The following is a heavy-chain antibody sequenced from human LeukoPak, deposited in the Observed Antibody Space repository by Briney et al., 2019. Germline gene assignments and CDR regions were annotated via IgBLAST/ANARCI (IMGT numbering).Heavy chain of an antibody. J-gene: IGHJ6*03. CDR1: GFTFRSYA. CDR2: ISGSGTNT. Sequence: GGSLRLSCSASGFTFRSYAMSGVRQAPGKGLEGGSIISGSGTNTYYADSVKGRFTISRDKSKNTLYLQMNSLRAEDTAVYYCAKVRQGYCSGGSCSRGGTPMDVWGKGTTVTISS. CDR3: AKVRQGYCSGGSCSRGGTPMDV. D-gene: IGHD2-15*01. V-gene: IGHV3-23*01.